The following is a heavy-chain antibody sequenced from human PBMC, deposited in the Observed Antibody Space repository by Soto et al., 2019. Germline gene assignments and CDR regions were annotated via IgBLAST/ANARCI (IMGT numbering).Heavy chain of an antibody. V-gene: IGHV1-69*13. CDR3: ARWSRGYCSSTSCYTRNWCDP. CDR1: GGTFSSYA. Sequence: ASVKVSCKASGGTFSSYAISWVRQAPGQGLEWMGGIIPIFGTANYAQKFQGRVTITADESTSTAYMELSSLRSEDTAVYYCARWSRGYCSSTSCYTRNWCDPWGQGTLVTVSS. CDR2: IIPIFGTA. D-gene: IGHD2-2*02. J-gene: IGHJ5*02.